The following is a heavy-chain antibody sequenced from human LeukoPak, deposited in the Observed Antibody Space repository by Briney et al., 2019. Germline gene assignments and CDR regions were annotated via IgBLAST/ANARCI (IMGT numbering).Heavy chain of an antibody. V-gene: IGHV3-21*01. CDR2: ISSSSSYI. J-gene: IGHJ6*02. CDR1: GFTFSSYS. Sequence: GGSLRLSCAASGFTFSSYSMNWVRQAPGKGLEWVSSISSSSSYIYYADSVKGRFTISRDNAKNSLYLQMNSLRAEDTAVYYCARADSSNPPTYYYYGMDVWGQGTTVTVSS. D-gene: IGHD6-6*01. CDR3: ARADSSNPPTYYYYGMDV.